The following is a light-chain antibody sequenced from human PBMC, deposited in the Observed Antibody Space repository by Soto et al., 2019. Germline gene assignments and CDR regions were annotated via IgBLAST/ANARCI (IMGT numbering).Light chain of an antibody. CDR3: QQYYSTPRT. Sequence: AIQVTQSPSSLSASVGDRVTITCRTSQGIRSALGWYQQKPGKVPKLLIYAASTLQSGVPSRFSGSGSGRDFTLNISSLQAEDVAVYYCQQYYSTPRTFGQGTKVDI. J-gene: IGKJ1*01. CDR2: AAS. CDR1: QGIRSA. V-gene: IGKV1-6*01.